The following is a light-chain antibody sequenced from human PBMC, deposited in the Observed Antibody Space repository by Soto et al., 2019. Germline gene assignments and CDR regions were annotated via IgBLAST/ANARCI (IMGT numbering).Light chain of an antibody. CDR2: GGS. J-gene: IGKJ2*03. V-gene: IGKV3-20*01. Sequence: EILLTQSPGTLSLSPGETATLSCRASQSVTSTYLAWYQQRPGQSPRLIIYGGSIRATGFPDRFSGGGSGTDFTLTISRLEPEDSAVYYCHCQQFDSSRPYSFGQGTKLEI. CDR3: QQFDSSRPYS. CDR1: QSVTSTY.